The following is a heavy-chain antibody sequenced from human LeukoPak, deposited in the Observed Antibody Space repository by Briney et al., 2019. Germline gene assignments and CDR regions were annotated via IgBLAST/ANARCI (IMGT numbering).Heavy chain of an antibody. CDR2: IYYSGRT. CDR1: GGSVSSSSYY. D-gene: IGHD1-26*01. CDR3: ARGSIVGATPFDY. J-gene: IGHJ4*02. Sequence: SETLSLTCTVSGGSVSSSSYYWGWIRQPPGKGLEWIGTIYYSGRTYYNPSLKSRVTLSVDSSKNQFSLNLSSVTATDTAIYYCARGSIVGATPFDYWGQGTLVTVSS. V-gene: IGHV4-39*01.